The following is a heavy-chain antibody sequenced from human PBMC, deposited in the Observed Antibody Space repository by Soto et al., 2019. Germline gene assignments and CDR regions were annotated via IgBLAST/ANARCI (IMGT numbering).Heavy chain of an antibody. CDR1: GASISSTSSY. V-gene: IGHV4-39*01. J-gene: IGHJ4*02. Sequence: LSLTCTVSGASISSTSSYWGWVRQPPGKGLEWIGSFFYNKNTYYNPSLKSRVSISVDTSKMQFSLNLTSVTAADTAVYYCARHVEWEIFYYFEHWGQGTPVTVSS. CDR2: FFYNKNT. D-gene: IGHD1-26*01. CDR3: ARHVEWEIFYYFEH.